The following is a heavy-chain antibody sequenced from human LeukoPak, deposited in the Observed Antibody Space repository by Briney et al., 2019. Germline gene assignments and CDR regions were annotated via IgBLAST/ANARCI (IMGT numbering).Heavy chain of an antibody. CDR1: GYTFTNYD. D-gene: IGHD3-10*01. CDR3: ARDHYGSGT. Sequence: ASVKVSCKASGYTFTNYDINWVRQAAGQGLEWMGWMNPDSGNTGYAQNFQGRVNMTRDPSISTAYMELSSLRSDDTAVYYCARDHYGSGTWGQGTLVTVSS. V-gene: IGHV1-8*01. J-gene: IGHJ5*02. CDR2: MNPDSGNT.